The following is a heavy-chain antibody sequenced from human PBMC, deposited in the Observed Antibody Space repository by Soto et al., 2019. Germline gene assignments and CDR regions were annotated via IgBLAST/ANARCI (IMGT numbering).Heavy chain of an antibody. CDR2: FYSLGTT. D-gene: IGHD3-10*01. CDR3: ESGRYSYGSEY. J-gene: IGHJ4*02. CDR1: GGSINGSY. Sequence: QVQLQESGPGLVKSSETLSLTCNISGGSINGSYWSWIRQSPGKGLEWIGYFYSLGTTNYNPSLNSRVTISLDTSKREYSLTLSLATAAYTAVYYCESGRYSYGSEYWGQGALVIVSS. V-gene: IGHV4-59*01.